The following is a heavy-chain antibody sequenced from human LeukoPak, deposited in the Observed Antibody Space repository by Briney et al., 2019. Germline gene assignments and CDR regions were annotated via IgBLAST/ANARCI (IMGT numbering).Heavy chain of an antibody. CDR2: ISSSSSYI. V-gene: IGHV3-21*01. J-gene: IGHJ4*02. Sequence: GGSLRLSCAASGSTFSSYSMNWVRQAPGKGLEWVSSISSSSSYIYYADSVKGRFTISRDNAKNSLYLQMNSLRAEDTAVYYCARVTGYSSSWSDYWGQGTLVTVSS. CDR1: GSTFSSYS. CDR3: ARVTGYSSSWSDY. D-gene: IGHD6-13*01.